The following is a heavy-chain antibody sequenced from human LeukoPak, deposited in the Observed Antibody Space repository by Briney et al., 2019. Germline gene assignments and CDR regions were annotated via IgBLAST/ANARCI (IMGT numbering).Heavy chain of an antibody. CDR3: AKDKYSSSSNWFDP. CDR2: ISGSGGST. CDR1: GFSFSSYA. D-gene: IGHD6-13*01. Sequence: GGSLRLSCAASGFSFSSYAMSWVRQAPGKGLEWVSAISGSGGSTYYADSVKGRFTISRDNSKNTLYLQMNSLRAEDTAVYYCAKDKYSSSSNWFDPWGQGALVTVSS. J-gene: IGHJ5*02. V-gene: IGHV3-23*01.